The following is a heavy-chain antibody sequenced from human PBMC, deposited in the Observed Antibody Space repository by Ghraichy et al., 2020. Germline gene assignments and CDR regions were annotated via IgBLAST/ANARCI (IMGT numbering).Heavy chain of an antibody. J-gene: IGHJ4*02. CDR1: GYTFTSYG. CDR2: ISAYNGNT. CDR3: ARVGYYDSSGYPVPNDY. V-gene: IGHV1-18*01. D-gene: IGHD3-22*01. Sequence: ASVKVSCKASGYTFTSYGISWVRQAPGQGLEWMGWISAYNGNTNYAQKLQGRVTMTTDTSTSTAYMELRSLRSDDTAVYYCARVGYYDSSGYPVPNDYWGQGTLVTVSS.